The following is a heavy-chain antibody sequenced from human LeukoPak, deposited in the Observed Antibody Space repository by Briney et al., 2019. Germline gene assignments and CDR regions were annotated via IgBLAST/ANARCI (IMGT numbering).Heavy chain of an antibody. CDR1: GFTSTTYW. J-gene: IGHJ3*02. Sequence: GGSLRLSCATSGFTSTTYWISWVRQAPGKGLEWVANIRKDGKEIDYVDSVKGRFTISRDNAKNTLYLQMNSLRAEDTAVYYCARGGSYLSAFDIWGQGTMVTVSS. V-gene: IGHV3-7*03. CDR3: ARGGSYLSAFDI. CDR2: IRKDGKEI. D-gene: IGHD1-26*01.